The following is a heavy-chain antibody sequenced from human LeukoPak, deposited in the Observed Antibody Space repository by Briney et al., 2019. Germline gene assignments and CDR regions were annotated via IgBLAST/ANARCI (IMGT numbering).Heavy chain of an antibody. J-gene: IGHJ4*02. V-gene: IGHV4-34*01. CDR2: INHTGGT. CDR1: GGSFSGYY. CDR3: ARVRYFDWLPLDY. Sequence: SETLSLTCAVYGGSFSGYYWIWVRQPPGKGLEWIGEINHTGGTNYNLSLKSRVTISVDTSKNQFSLKLSSVTAADTAVYYCARVRYFDWLPLDYWGQGTLVTVSS. D-gene: IGHD3-9*01.